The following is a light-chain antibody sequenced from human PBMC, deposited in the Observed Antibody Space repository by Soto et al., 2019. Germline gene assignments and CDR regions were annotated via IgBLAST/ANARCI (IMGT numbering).Light chain of an antibody. V-gene: IGLV1-51*01. CDR2: DNN. CDR1: SSNIGNNF. J-gene: IGLJ2*01. Sequence: QSVLTQPPSVSAAPGQKVTISCSGSSSNIGNNFVSWYQHLPGAAPKRLIYDNNERPPGIPDRFSGSKSGTSATLGIAGLQTGDEADYYCGAWDSSLSAVVFGGGTKLTVL. CDR3: GAWDSSLSAVV.